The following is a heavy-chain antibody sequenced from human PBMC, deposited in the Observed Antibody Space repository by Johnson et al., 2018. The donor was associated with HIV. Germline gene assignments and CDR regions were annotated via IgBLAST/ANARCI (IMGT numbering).Heavy chain of an antibody. J-gene: IGHJ3*02. Sequence: VQLVESGGGVVQPGRSLRLSCAASGFTFSSYGMHWVRQAPGKGLEWVSAIRGSGASTYYADSLKGRCTISRDNSKNTLYLQMNRLRAEDTALYYCAKDIYGYDAFDIWGQGTMVTVSS. V-gene: IGHV3-23*04. CDR2: IRGSGAST. CDR1: GFTFSSYG. D-gene: IGHD5-24*01. CDR3: AKDIYGYDAFDI.